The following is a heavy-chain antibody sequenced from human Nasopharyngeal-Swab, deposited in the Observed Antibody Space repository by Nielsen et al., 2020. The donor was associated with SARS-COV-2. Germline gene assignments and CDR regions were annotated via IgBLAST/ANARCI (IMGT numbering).Heavy chain of an antibody. CDR3: ARSSGGIYGMDV. CDR2: ISGSGGST. CDR1: GFTFSSYA. J-gene: IGHJ6*02. V-gene: IGHV3-23*01. D-gene: IGHD6-19*01. Sequence: ESLKISCAASGFTFSSYAMSWVRQAPGKGLEWVSAISGSGGSTYYADSVKGRFTISRDNAKNSLYLQMNSLRAEDTAVYYCARSSGGIYGMDVWGQGTTVTVSS.